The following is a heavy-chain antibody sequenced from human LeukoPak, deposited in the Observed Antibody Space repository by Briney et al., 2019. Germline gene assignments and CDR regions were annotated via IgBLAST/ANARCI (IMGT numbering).Heavy chain of an antibody. J-gene: IGHJ4*02. V-gene: IGHV3-30*03. CDR3: ATDYADYVTPPDY. CDR2: ISYDGSNK. D-gene: IGHD4-17*01. Sequence: GGSLRLSCAASGFTFSSYGMHWVRQAPGKGLEWVAVISYDGSNKYYADSVKGRFTISRDNSKNTLYLQMNSLRAEDTAVYYCATDYADYVTPPDYWGQGTLVTVSS. CDR1: GFTFSSYG.